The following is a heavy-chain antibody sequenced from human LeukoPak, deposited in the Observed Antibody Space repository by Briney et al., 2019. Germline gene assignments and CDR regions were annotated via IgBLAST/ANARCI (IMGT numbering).Heavy chain of an antibody. Sequence: PGGSLRLSCAASGFTVSSNYMSWVRQAPGKGLEWVSAVTGSGDSTYYADSVKGRFTISRDNSKSTLYLQMNSLRAEDTAIYYCAKERPIYTGYDFDAFDMWGQGIMVTVSS. J-gene: IGHJ3*02. D-gene: IGHD5-12*01. CDR2: VTGSGDST. CDR1: GFTVSSNY. V-gene: IGHV3-23*01. CDR3: AKERPIYTGYDFDAFDM.